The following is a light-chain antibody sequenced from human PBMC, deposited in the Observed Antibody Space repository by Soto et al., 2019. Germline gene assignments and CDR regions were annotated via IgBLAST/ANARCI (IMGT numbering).Light chain of an antibody. CDR3: QQSGSSPRT. V-gene: IGKV3-20*01. Sequence: EIVLTQSPGTLSLSPGERATLSCRASQSVSSNYLAWYQQKPGQAPRLLIYGASSRATGIPDRFSGSGSGTDFPLTISRLEPADFAVYYCQQSGSSPRTFGQGTKVEVK. CDR1: QSVSSNY. CDR2: GAS. J-gene: IGKJ1*01.